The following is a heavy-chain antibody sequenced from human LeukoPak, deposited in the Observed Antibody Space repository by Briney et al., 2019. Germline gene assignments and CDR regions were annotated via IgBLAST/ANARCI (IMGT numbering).Heavy chain of an antibody. J-gene: IGHJ4*01. CDR2: INPDSGVT. CDR1: GYTFTAHY. CDR3: GSRRGGLSITLFDY. D-gene: IGHD2-15*01. V-gene: IGHV1-2*02. Sequence: SVKVSCKSSGYTFTAHYLHSLRQPPGQGLEGMGCINPDSGVTNYPQKFQGRVTVNRDTAIPTAYMELSNLRSDDTAVYYCGSRRGGLSITLFDYWGHGTLVTVSS.